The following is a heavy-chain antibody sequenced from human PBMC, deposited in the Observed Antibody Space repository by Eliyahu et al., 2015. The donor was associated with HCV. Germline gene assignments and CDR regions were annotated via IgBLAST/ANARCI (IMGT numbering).Heavy chain of an antibody. CDR3: ARDNWNYVMSPENWFDP. D-gene: IGHD1-7*01. V-gene: IGHV1-2*02. Sequence: QVQLVQSGAEVKKPGASVKVSCKASGYTFTGYYMHWVRQAPGQGLEWMGWINPNSGGTNYAQKFQGRVTMTRDTSISTAYMELSRLRSDDTAVYYCARDNWNYVMSPENWFDPWGQGTLVTVSS. CDR2: INPNSGGT. CDR1: GYTFTGYY. J-gene: IGHJ5*02.